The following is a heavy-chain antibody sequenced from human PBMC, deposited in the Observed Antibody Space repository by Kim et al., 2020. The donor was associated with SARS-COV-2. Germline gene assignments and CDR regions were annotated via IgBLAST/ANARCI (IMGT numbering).Heavy chain of an antibody. D-gene: IGHD3-10*01. CDR1: GFTFSSYA. Sequence: GGSLRLSCAASGFTFSSYAMSWVRQAPGKGLEWVSVIYSGGSSTYYADSVKGRFTISRDNSKNTLYLQMNSLRAEDTAVYYCAKERLSPLNYYGSGSYVTYYYGMDVWGQGTTVTVSS. J-gene: IGHJ6*02. V-gene: IGHV3-23*03. CDR3: AKERLSPLNYYGSGSYVTYYYGMDV. CDR2: IYSGGSST.